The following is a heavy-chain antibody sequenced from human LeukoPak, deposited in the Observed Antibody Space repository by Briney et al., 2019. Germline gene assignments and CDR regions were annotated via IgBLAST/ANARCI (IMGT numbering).Heavy chain of an antibody. Sequence: GASVKGSCKASGYTFTSYAMHWVRQAPGQRLEWMGWINAGNGNTKYSQKFQGRVTITRDTSASTAYMELSSLRSEDTAVYYCAREGPVVPAAPYWFDPWGQGTLVTVSS. D-gene: IGHD2-2*01. V-gene: IGHV1-3*01. CDR3: AREGPVVPAAPYWFDP. CDR1: GYTFTSYA. CDR2: INAGNGNT. J-gene: IGHJ5*02.